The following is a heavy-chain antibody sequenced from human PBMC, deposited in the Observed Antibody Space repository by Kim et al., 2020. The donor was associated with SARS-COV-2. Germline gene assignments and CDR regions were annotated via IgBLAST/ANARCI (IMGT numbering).Heavy chain of an antibody. V-gene: IGHV2-5*01. CDR3: AHRLAGMSREYFQH. D-gene: IGHD6-19*01. J-gene: IGHJ1*01. Sequence: YSASLKSRLTITKDTSKNQVVLTMTNMDPVDTATYYCAHRLAGMSREYFQHWGQGTLVTVSS.